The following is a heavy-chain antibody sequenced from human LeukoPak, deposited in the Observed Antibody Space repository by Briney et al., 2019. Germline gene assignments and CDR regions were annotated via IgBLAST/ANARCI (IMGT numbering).Heavy chain of an antibody. CDR3: LRDLIR. D-gene: IGHD3-10*01. V-gene: IGHV3-74*01. J-gene: IGHJ4*02. CDR2: ISTVGRST. CDR1: GFTFSSYW. Sequence: PGGSLRLSCAASGFTFSSYWMHWVRQPPGKGLVWLSRISTVGRSTYYADSVKGRFTISRDNARDTLYLQMNSLRAEDTAVYYCLRDLIRGDQGTLVTVSS.